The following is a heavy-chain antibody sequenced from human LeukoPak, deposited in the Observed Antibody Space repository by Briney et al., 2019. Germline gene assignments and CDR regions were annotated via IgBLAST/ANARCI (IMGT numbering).Heavy chain of an antibody. J-gene: IGHJ6*04. V-gene: IGHV1-69*10. CDR3: ARELPGIGEPEIRGVYYGMDV. D-gene: IGHD3-10*01. CDR2: LIPILGTP. Sequence: GASVKVSCKASGGTFSTYCISWVRQAPGQGLEWMGGLIPILGTPNYAQKFQGRVTMTRDTSTSTVYMELSSLRSEDTAVYYCARELPGIGEPEIRGVYYGMDVWGKGTTVTVSS. CDR1: GGTFSTYC.